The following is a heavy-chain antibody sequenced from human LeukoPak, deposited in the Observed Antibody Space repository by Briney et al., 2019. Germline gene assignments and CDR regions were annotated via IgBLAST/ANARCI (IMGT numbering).Heavy chain of an antibody. CDR2: ISANNGNT. CDR1: GDNFGIFG. D-gene: IGHD2-2*01. V-gene: IGHV1-18*01. J-gene: IGHJ5*02. CDR3: PRVGVVVPAAWFGP. Sequence: ASVKVSCKAAGDNFGIFGISWGRQAPGQGVEGMGWISANNGNTNYAQNLQGRGTMTTDPSTSTAYMELRSLSSDDTAVYYCPRVGVVVPAAWFGPRGQGTLVTLSS.